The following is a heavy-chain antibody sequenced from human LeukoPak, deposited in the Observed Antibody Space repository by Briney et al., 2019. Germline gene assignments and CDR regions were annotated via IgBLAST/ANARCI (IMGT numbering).Heavy chain of an antibody. Sequence: GGSLRLSCAASGFTFSSHAMHWVRQAPDKGLEWVAVISYDGSNKYYADSVKGRFTISRDNSKNALYLQMNSLRTEDTAVYYCAIDRTSGSYYSPLDYRGQGTLVTVPS. V-gene: IGHV3-30-3*01. CDR2: ISYDGSNK. D-gene: IGHD3-10*01. CDR1: GFTFSSHA. J-gene: IGHJ4*02. CDR3: AIDRTSGSYYSPLDY.